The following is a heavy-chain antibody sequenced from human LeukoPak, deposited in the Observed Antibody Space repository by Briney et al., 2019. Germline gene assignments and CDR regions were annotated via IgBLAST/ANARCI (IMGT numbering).Heavy chain of an antibody. J-gene: IGHJ4*02. CDR1: GFTFSNYW. D-gene: IGHD3-10*01. V-gene: IGHV3-7*01. CDR2: IKQDGSEI. Sequence: GGSLRLSCAASGFTFSNYWMSWVRQAPGKGLEWVANIKQDGSEIYYVDSVKGRFSISRDNAKNSLYLQMNSPRAEDTAVYYCARVLLWFGEFTAPFDYWGQGSWVTVTS. CDR3: ARVLLWFGEFTAPFDY.